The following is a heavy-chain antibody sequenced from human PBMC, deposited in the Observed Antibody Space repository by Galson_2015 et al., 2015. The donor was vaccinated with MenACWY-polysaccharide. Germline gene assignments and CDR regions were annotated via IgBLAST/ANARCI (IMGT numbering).Heavy chain of an antibody. Sequence: SLRLSCAASGLTVSSNYMSWVRQAPGKGLEWVSVIYSGGSTDYADSVKGRFFISRDNSKNTLYLQMTRLRAEDTALYYCARKFTYGLDWGQGTLVTVSS. CDR3: ARKFTYGLD. CDR1: GLTVSSNY. J-gene: IGHJ4*02. CDR2: IYSGGST. D-gene: IGHD3-10*01. V-gene: IGHV3-53*01.